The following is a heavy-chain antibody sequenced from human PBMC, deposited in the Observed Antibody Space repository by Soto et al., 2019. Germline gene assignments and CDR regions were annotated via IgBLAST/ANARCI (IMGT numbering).Heavy chain of an antibody. Sequence: SQTLSLTCTVSGGSLSSSGYYWGWIRQPAGKGLGWIGSIYYSGSTYYNPALKSRVTISVDTSRNQFSLKLSSGTAADTAVYYCARLPLEYYYYYGMDVGGQGTTVNVSS. D-gene: IGHD1-1*01. CDR3: ARLPLEYYYYYGMDV. CDR1: GGSLSSSGYY. CDR2: IYYSGST. J-gene: IGHJ6*02. V-gene: IGHV4-39*01.